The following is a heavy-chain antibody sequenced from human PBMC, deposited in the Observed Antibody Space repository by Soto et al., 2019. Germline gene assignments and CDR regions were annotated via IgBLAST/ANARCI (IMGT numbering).Heavy chain of an antibody. CDR1: GFSFSSYG. Sequence: PXXSLRLAFAASGFSFSSYGMHWVPQAPGKGLEWVAVISYDGSNKYYADSVKGQFTISRDNSKNTLYLQMNSLRAEDTAVYYCAKDLRTYDLYYYYGMDVWGQGTTVTVSS. V-gene: IGHV3-30*18. J-gene: IGHJ6*02. D-gene: IGHD3-3*01. CDR3: AKDLRTYDLYYYYGMDV. CDR2: ISYDGSNK.